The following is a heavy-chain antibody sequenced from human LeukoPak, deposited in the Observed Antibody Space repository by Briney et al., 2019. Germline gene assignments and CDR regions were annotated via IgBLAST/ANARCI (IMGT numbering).Heavy chain of an antibody. D-gene: IGHD3-22*01. J-gene: IGHJ4*02. V-gene: IGHV4-39*07. Sequence: SETLSLTCTVSGGSISSSSYYWGWIRQPPGKGLEWIGSIYYSGSTYYNPSLKSRVTISLDTSKNQFSLKLNSVTAADTAVYYCARDGINYYDTSGYALFADYWGQGTLVTVSS. CDR1: GGSISSSSYY. CDR2: IYYSGST. CDR3: ARDGINYYDTSGYALFADY.